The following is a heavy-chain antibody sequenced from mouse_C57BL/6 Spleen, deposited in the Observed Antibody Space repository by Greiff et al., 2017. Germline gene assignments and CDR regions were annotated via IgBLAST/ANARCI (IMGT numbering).Heavy chain of an antibody. D-gene: IGHD3-2*02. J-gene: IGHJ3*01. CDR1: GYTFTSYW. CDR2: IDPSDSYT. V-gene: IGHV1-69*01. Sequence: VKLQQPGAELVMPGASVKLSCKASGYTFTSYWMHWVKQRPGQGLEWIGEIDPSDSYTNYNQKFKGKSTLTVDKSSSTAYMQLSSLTSEDSAVYYCAGDSSGSSWFAYWGQGTLVTVSA. CDR3: AGDSSGSSWFAY.